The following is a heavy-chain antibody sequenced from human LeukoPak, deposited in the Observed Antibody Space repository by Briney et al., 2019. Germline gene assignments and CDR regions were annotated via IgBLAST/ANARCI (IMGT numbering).Heavy chain of an antibody. V-gene: IGHV3-9*01. J-gene: IGHJ4*02. D-gene: IGHD6-13*01. CDR2: ISWNSGSI. CDR3: AKGFHPGSIAAAGYVFDY. Sequence: GRSLRLSCAASGFTFYDYAMHWVRHAPGKGLEWDSGISWNSGSIGYADSVKGRFTVSRDNAKNFLYLQMNSLRAEDTALYYCAKGFHPGSIAAAGYVFDYWGQGTLVTVSS. CDR1: GFTFYDYA.